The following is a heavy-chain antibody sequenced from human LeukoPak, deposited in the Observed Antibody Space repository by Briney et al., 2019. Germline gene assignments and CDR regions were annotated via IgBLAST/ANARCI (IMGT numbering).Heavy chain of an antibody. Sequence: GGSLRLSCAASGFTVSSNYMSWVRQAPGKGLEWVSVIYSGGSTYYADSVKGRFTISRNNSKNTLYLQMNSLRAEDTAVYYCNYDFWSGNDYWGQGTLVTVSS. V-gene: IGHV3-53*01. J-gene: IGHJ4*02. CDR3: NYDFWSGNDY. CDR1: GFTVSSNY. CDR2: IYSGGST. D-gene: IGHD3-3*01.